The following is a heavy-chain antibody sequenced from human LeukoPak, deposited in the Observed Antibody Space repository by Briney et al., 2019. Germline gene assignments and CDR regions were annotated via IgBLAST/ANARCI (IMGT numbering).Heavy chain of an antibody. Sequence: GGSLRLSRAASGFTFDDYAMHWVRQAPGKGLEWVSLISGDGGSTYYADSVKRRFTISRDNSKNSLYLQMNSLRTEDTALYYCAKDRYSSGWEFDYWGQGTLVTVSS. CDR1: GFTFDDYA. CDR2: ISGDGGST. J-gene: IGHJ4*02. D-gene: IGHD6-19*01. V-gene: IGHV3-43*02. CDR3: AKDRYSSGWEFDY.